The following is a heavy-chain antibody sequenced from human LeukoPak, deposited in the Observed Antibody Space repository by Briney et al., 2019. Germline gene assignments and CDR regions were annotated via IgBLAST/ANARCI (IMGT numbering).Heavy chain of an antibody. CDR1: GGSFSGYY. CDR3: ASWSPVGATAFDY. V-gene: IGHV4-34*01. D-gene: IGHD1-26*01. Sequence: SETLSLTCAVYGGSFSGYYWSWIRQPPGKGLEWIGEINHSGSTNYNPSLKSRVTISVDTSKNQFSLKLSSVTAADTAVYYCASWSPVGATAFDYWGQGTLVTVSS. J-gene: IGHJ4*02. CDR2: INHSGST.